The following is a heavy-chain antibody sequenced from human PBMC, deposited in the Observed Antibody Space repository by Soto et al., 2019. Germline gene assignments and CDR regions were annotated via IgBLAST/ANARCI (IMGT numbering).Heavy chain of an antibody. J-gene: IGHJ5*02. CDR3: ARSRIVGVVVGLNWFDP. CDR2: ISAYNGNT. V-gene: IGHV1-18*01. CDR1: GYTFTSYG. D-gene: IGHD2-15*01. Sequence: ASVKVSCKASGYTFTSYGISWVRQAPGQGLEWMGWISAYNGNTNYAQKLQGGVTMTTDTSTSTAYMELRSLRSDDTAVYYCARSRIVGVVVGLNWFDPWGQGTLVTVS.